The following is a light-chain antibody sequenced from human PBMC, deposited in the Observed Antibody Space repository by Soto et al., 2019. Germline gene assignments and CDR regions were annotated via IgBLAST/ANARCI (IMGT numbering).Light chain of an antibody. Sequence: QSALTQPPSASGSPGQSVTISCTGTSSDVGGYKYVSWYQQHPGKAPKLMIYEVNKRSSGVPDRFSGSKSGNTASLTVSGLQAEDEANYYCSSYAGSSPLYVFGTGTKLTVL. CDR3: SSYAGSSPLYV. CDR1: SSDVGGYKY. V-gene: IGLV2-8*01. CDR2: EVN. J-gene: IGLJ1*01.